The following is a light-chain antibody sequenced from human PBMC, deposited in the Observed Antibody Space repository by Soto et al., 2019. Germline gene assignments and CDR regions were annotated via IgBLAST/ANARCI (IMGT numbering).Light chain of an antibody. J-gene: IGKJ1*01. CDR1: LSINTY. Sequence: DIQMTQSPSPLSASIGDKVTITFRASLSINTYLNWYQQKPGKAPKLLIYAASTLQSGVPSRFSGSGSETDFTLTISSLQPDDFAVYFCQESFTTLGTFGQGTKVDIK. CDR3: QESFTTLGT. CDR2: AAS. V-gene: IGKV1-39*01.